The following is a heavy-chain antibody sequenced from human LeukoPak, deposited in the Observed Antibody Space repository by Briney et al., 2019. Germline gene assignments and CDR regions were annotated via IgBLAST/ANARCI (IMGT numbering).Heavy chain of an antibody. CDR1: GGSISGGGYY. D-gene: IGHD4-17*01. J-gene: IGHJ3*02. V-gene: IGHV4-31*03. CDR3: ARGGDLYGDDAFDI. Sequence: KPSETLSLTCTVSGGSISGGGYYWSWIRQHPGKGLEWIGYIYYSGSTYYNPSLKSRVTISVDTSKNQFSLKLSSVTAADTAVYYCARGGDLYGDDAFDIWGQGTMVTVSS. CDR2: IYYSGST.